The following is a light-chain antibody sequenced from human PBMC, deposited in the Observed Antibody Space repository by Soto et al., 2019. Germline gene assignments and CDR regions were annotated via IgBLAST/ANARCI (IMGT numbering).Light chain of an antibody. J-gene: IGKJ1*01. CDR1: QSLSGY. V-gene: IGKV3-11*01. CDR3: QQRSDWPWT. CDR2: DAS. Sequence: EIVLTQSPATLSLSPGERATLSCRASQSLSGYLDWYQQKPGQAPRLLIYDASNRATGIPARFSGSGSGTDFTLTISSLEPEDFAVYYCQQRSDWPWTFGQGTKVEIK.